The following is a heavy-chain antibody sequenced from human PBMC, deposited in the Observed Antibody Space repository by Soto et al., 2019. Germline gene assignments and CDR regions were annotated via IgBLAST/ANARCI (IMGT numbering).Heavy chain of an antibody. CDR3: ARPTYNSGSPFDY. D-gene: IGHD1-20*01. CDR2: IYYSGST. J-gene: IGHJ4*02. CDR1: GGSISSYY. V-gene: IGHV4-59*01. Sequence: PSETLSLTCTVSGGSISSYYWSWIRQPPGKGLEWIGYIYYSGSTNYNPSLKSRVTISVDTSKNQFSLKLSSVTAADTAVYYCARPTYNSGSPFDYCGKGTLVTVYS.